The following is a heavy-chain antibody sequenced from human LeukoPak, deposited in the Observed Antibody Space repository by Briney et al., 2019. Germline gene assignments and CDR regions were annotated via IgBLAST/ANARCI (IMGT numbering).Heavy chain of an antibody. V-gene: IGHV3-21*01. CDR2: ISSVSNYI. Sequence: GGSLRLSCAASGFTFSSYSMNWVRQAPGKGLEWVSSISSVSNYIYYADSVKGRFTISRDNAENSLYLQMNSLRAEDTAVYYCARGYYWNPSFDYWGQGTLVTVSS. D-gene: IGHD1-20*01. J-gene: IGHJ4*02. CDR1: GFTFSSYS. CDR3: ARGYYWNPSFDY.